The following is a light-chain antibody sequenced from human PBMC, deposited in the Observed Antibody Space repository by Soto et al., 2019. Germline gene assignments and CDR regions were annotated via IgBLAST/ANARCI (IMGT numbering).Light chain of an antibody. Sequence: EIVLTQSPGTLSLSPGERATLSCRASQSVSSSYLAWYQQKPGQAPRLLIYGASSRAPGIPDRFSGSGSGTDFTLTISRLEPEDFAVYFCQQYGSLLNTVGQGTKLEIK. CDR1: QSVSSSY. V-gene: IGKV3-20*01. CDR3: QQYGSLLNT. CDR2: GAS. J-gene: IGKJ2*01.